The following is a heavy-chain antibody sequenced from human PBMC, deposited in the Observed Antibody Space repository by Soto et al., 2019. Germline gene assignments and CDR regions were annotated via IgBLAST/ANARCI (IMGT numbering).Heavy chain of an antibody. CDR2: ISYDGSNK. Sequence: QVQLVESGGGVVQPGRSLRLSCAASGFTFSSYAMHWVRQAPGKGLEWVAVISYDGSNKYYADSVKGRFTISRDNSKNALYLQMNSLRDEYAAVYYCARGLYRYCISPSCRINNWFDPWGQGTLVTVSS. D-gene: IGHD2-2*01. CDR1: GFTFSSYA. J-gene: IGHJ5*02. V-gene: IGHV3-30-3*01. CDR3: ARGLYRYCISPSCRINNWFDP.